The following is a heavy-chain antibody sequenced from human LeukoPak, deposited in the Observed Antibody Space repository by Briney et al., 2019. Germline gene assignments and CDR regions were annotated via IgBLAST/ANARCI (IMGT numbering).Heavy chain of an antibody. CDR1: GFTFSSYG. J-gene: IGHJ6*02. Sequence: PGRSLRLSCAASGFTFSSYGMHWVRQAPGKGLEWVAVIPYDGSNKYYADSVKGRFTISRDNSKNTLYLQMNSLRAEDTAVYYCAKEHCGGDCYYYYVMDVWGQGTTVTVSS. D-gene: IGHD2-21*02. V-gene: IGHV3-30*18. CDR2: IPYDGSNK. CDR3: AKEHCGGDCYYYYVMDV.